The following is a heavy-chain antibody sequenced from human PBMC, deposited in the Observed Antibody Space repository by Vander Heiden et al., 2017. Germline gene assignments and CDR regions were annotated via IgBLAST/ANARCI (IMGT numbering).Heavy chain of an antibody. Sequence: QVTLKESGPALVKPTQTLTLTCPFSGFSLNTNGMRVSWIRQPPGKALEWLARIDGDDDKFYSTSLKTRLTISKDTSKNQVVLTMANMDHVDTATYYGARYPRFPGYFDYWGQGSLVTVSS. V-gene: IGHV2-70*04. CDR1: GFSLNTNGMR. D-gene: IGHD3-16*01. J-gene: IGHJ4*02. CDR2: IDGDDDK. CDR3: ARYPRFPGYFDY.